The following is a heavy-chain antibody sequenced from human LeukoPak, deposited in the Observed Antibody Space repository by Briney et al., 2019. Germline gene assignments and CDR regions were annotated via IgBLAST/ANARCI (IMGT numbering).Heavy chain of an antibody. J-gene: IGHJ4*02. CDR2: IYYSGST. V-gene: IGHV4-31*03. CDR1: GGSISSGGYY. D-gene: IGHD3-22*01. Sequence: SQTLSLTCTVSGGSISSGGYYWSWIRQYPGKGLEWIGYIYYSGSTYYNPSLKSRVTISVDTSKNQFSLKLSSVTAADTAVYYCARTDYYDSLPLFDYWGQGTLVTVSS. CDR3: ARTDYYDSLPLFDY.